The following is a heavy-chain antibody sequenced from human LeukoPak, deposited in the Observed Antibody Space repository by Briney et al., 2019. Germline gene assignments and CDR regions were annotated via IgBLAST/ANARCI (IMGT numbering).Heavy chain of an antibody. J-gene: IGHJ5*02. CDR2: ISSSSTI. CDR1: GFTFSSYT. Sequence: GGSLRLSCAASGFTFSSYTMSWVRQAPGKGLEWVSYISSSSTIYYADSVKGRFTISRDNAKNSLYLQMNSLRAEDTAVYYCARSGLEVIGVAILNWFDPWGQGTLVTVSS. V-gene: IGHV3-48*01. D-gene: IGHD3-3*01. CDR3: ARSGLEVIGVAILNWFDP.